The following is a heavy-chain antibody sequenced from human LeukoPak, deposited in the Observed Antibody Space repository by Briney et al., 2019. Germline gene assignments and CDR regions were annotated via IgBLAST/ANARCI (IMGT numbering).Heavy chain of an antibody. D-gene: IGHD4-23*01. CDR1: GGTFSTSA. Sequence: SVQVSCKTSGGTFSTSAITWVRQAPGQGLEWMGRIIPVLNITTYAQRFQGRVTITADTSTSTVYMDLNSLRSEDTAVYYCAREASGGYFDYWGQGTLVTVSS. V-gene: IGHV1-69*04. CDR3: AREASGGYFDY. CDR2: IIPVLNIT. J-gene: IGHJ4*02.